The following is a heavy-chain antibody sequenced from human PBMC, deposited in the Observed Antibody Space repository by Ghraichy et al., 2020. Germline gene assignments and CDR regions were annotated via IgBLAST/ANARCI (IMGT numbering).Heavy chain of an antibody. CDR1: GFTFSDYY. CDR2: ISVGGGTI. Sequence: GGSLRLSCVASGFTFSDYYMSWIRQAPGKGLQWIAYISVGGGTIAYSDSVRGRFTISRDSAKNSVSLQMNGLGPDDTAVYYCARDRKIGAAQRFDLWGQGTLVTVSS. V-gene: IGHV3-11*01. CDR3: ARDRKIGAAQRFDL. J-gene: IGHJ5*02. D-gene: IGHD1-14*01.